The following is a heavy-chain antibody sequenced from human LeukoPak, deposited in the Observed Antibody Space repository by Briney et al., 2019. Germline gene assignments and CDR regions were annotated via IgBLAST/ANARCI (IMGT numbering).Heavy chain of an antibody. Sequence: SETLSLTCAVYGGSFSSYYWSWIRQPPGKGLEWIGEINHSGSTNYNPSLKSRVTISVDTSKNQFSLKLSSVTAADTAVYYCARRGSYRYDFDYWGQGTLVTVSS. CDR2: INHSGST. V-gene: IGHV4-34*01. J-gene: IGHJ4*02. D-gene: IGHD3-16*02. CDR1: GGSFSSYY. CDR3: ARRGSYRYDFDY.